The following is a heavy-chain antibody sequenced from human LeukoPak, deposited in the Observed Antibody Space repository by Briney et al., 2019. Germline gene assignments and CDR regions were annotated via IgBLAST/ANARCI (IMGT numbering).Heavy chain of an antibody. D-gene: IGHD6-19*01. V-gene: IGHV4-59*08. Sequence: SETLSLTCTVSGDSIRNYYWNWIRQPPGKGLEWIGYISYIGSTNYNPSLDSRVTISLDTSKNQFSLKLRSVTAADTAVYYCASSYTSDWSYYFHYWGQGALVTVS. CDR2: ISYIGST. J-gene: IGHJ4*02. CDR1: GDSIRNYY. CDR3: ASSYTSDWSYYFHY.